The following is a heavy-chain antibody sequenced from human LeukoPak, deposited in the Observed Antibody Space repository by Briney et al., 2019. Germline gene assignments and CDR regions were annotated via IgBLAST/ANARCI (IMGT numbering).Heavy chain of an antibody. D-gene: IGHD3-10*01. CDR3: AFSAKILYGSGSLNDY. V-gene: IGHV3-23*01. CDR2: ISGSGGST. J-gene: IGHJ4*02. Sequence: PGGSLRLSCAASGFTFSSYAMSWVRQAPGKGLEWVSAISGSGGSTYYADSVKGRFTISRDNSKNTLYLQMNSLRAEDTAVYYCAFSAKILYGSGSLNDYWGQGTLVTVSS. CDR1: GFTFSSYA.